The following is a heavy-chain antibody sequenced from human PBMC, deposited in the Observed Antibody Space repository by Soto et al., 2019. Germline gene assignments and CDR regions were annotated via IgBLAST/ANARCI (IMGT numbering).Heavy chain of an antibody. CDR1: GFTFSSYG. V-gene: IGHV3-30*18. Sequence: GGSLRLSCAASGFTFSSYGMHWVRQAPGKGLEWVAVISYDGSNKYYADSVKSRFTISRDNSKNTLYLQMNSQRAEDTAVYYCAKGAYSSGWYGYYYYYGMDVWGQGTTVTVSS. D-gene: IGHD6-19*01. CDR2: ISYDGSNK. CDR3: AKGAYSSGWYGYYYYYGMDV. J-gene: IGHJ6*02.